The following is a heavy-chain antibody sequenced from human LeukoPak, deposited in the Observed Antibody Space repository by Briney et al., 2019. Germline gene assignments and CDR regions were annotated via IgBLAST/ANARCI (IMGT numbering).Heavy chain of an antibody. CDR3: AKRSKLSCSSTSCPLDY. D-gene: IGHD2-2*01. Sequence: GGSLRLSCAASGFTFNNYPMTWVRQPPGKGLEWVSGVSDSGGVTYYADSVKGRFAVSRDNSKNTLYLQMSSLRAEDTAVYYCAKRSKLSCSSTSCPLDYWGQGTLVTVSS. J-gene: IGHJ4*02. CDR1: GFTFNNYP. V-gene: IGHV3-23*01. CDR2: VSDSGGVT.